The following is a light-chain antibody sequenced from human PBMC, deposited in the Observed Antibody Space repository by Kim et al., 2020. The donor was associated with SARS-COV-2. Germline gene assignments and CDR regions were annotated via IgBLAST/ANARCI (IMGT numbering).Light chain of an antibody. CDR1: SSDIGTYKY. CDR2: DVN. CDR3: SSYSVCATVL. V-gene: IGLV2-14*03. Sequence: QSALAQPASVSGSPGQSITISCTGTSSDIGTYKYVSWYQQHPGNAPKLVIFDVNQRPSGISNRFSGSKSGSTASLTISDLQAEDEADYYCSSYSVCATVLLGGGTK. J-gene: IGLJ2*01.